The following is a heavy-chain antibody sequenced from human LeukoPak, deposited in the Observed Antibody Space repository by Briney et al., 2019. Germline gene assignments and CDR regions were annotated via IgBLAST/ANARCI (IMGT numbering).Heavy chain of an antibody. Sequence: GGSLRLSCAASGFTFSSYSMNWVRQAPGKGLEWVSSISSSSYIYYADSVKGRFTLSRDNAKNSLYLQMNSLRAEDTAVYYCARDSARGYGYSSSWNFDYWGQGTLVTVSS. CDR1: GFTFSSYS. CDR2: ISSSSYI. CDR3: ARDSARGYGYSSSWNFDY. V-gene: IGHV3-21*01. D-gene: IGHD6-13*01. J-gene: IGHJ4*02.